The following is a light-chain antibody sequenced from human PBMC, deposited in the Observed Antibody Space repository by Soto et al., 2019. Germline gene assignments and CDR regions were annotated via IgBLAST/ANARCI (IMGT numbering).Light chain of an antibody. CDR1: QSVSTN. J-gene: IGKJ1*01. CDR2: GAS. CDR3: QQYGSSSTWT. Sequence: EIVMTQSPATLSVSPGERVTLSCRASQSVSTNLAWYQQKAGQAPRLLIYGASSRATGIPDRFSGSGSGTDFTLTISRLEPEDFAVYYCQQYGSSSTWTFGQGTKVEIK. V-gene: IGKV3-20*01.